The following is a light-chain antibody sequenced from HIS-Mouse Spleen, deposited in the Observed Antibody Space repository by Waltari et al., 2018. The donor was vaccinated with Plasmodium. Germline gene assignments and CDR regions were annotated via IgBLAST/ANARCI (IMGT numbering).Light chain of an antibody. Sequence: SYELTQPPSVSVSPGQTARITCSGDALPKKSAYWYQQKLSQAPVLVIYEDSKRPSGIPERFSGSSSGTMATLTISGAQVEDEADYYCYSTDSSGNHRVFGGGTKLTVL. CDR2: EDS. CDR1: ALPKKS. CDR3: YSTDSSGNHRV. J-gene: IGLJ3*02. V-gene: IGLV3-10*01.